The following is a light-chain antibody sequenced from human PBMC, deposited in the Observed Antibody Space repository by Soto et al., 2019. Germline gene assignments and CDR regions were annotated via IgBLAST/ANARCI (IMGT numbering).Light chain of an antibody. CDR3: SSYADTNSFVV. CDR1: SSDVGGYNY. V-gene: IGLV2-8*01. Sequence: QSALTQPPSASGSPGQSVTISCTGTSSDVGGYNYVSWYQQHPGKAPKLMIFEVYKRPSGVPDRFSGSKSGNTASLTVSGLQAEDEADYYCSSYADTNSFVVFGGGTKLTVL. J-gene: IGLJ2*01. CDR2: EVY.